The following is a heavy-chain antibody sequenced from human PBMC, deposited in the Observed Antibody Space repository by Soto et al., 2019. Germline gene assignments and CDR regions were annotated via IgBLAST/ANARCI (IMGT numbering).Heavy chain of an antibody. CDR2: ISGTSPST. Sequence: EVPLLESGGGLVQPGGSLRLSCAASGFTFSAYAMSWVRQAPGKGLEWVSAISGTSPSTYYADSVQGRFTISRDSSRKTLFLQINTLRAEDTAVYFCAIRIFGVEYWGQGTQVTVSS. CDR3: AIRIFGVEY. D-gene: IGHD3-3*01. CDR1: GFTFSAYA. J-gene: IGHJ4*02. V-gene: IGHV3-23*01.